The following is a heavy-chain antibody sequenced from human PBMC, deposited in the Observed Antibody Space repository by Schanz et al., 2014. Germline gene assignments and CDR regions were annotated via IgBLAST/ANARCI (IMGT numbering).Heavy chain of an antibody. CDR1: GFIFSAYT. J-gene: IGHJ4*02. CDR2: ISSGGRNI. D-gene: IGHD6-13*01. V-gene: IGHV3-21*01. CDR3: AKEKEEVAADGSFFDY. Sequence: EVQLVESGGGLVKPGESLRLSCAASGFIFSAYTMNWVRQAPGKGLEWVSSISSGGRNISYADSLKGRFTISRDNSKNTVNLQMNSLRAEDTAVYYCAKEKEEVAADGSFFDYWGLGTLVTVSS.